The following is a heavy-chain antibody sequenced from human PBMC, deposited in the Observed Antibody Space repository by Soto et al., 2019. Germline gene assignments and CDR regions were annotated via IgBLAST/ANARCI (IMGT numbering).Heavy chain of an antibody. CDR2: ISWNSGTI. V-gene: IGHV3-9*01. J-gene: IGHJ6*02. D-gene: IGHD2-21*02. CDR3: GESEGGTANGMVV. Sequence: EVQLVESGGGLVQPGRSLRLSCAASGFSFDEYGMHWVRQAPGKGLEWVSGISWNSGTIGYADSVKGRFSISRDNDKKSLYLQMISLRAEDRALYYCGESEGGTANGMVVWGQGSTVIVSS. CDR1: GFSFDEYG.